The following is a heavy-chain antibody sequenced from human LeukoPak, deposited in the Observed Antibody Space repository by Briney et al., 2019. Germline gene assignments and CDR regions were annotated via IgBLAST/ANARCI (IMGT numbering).Heavy chain of an antibody. J-gene: IGHJ4*02. D-gene: IGHD3-22*01. CDR3: AKGSPYSGYLYY. CDR1: GFTFDDYA. Sequence: GGSLRLSCAASGFTFDDYAMHWVRQAPGKGLEWVSLISGDGGSTYYADSVKGRFTISRDNSKNSLCLQMNSLRTEDTALYYCAKGSPYSGYLYYWGQGTLVTVSS. V-gene: IGHV3-43*02. CDR2: ISGDGGST.